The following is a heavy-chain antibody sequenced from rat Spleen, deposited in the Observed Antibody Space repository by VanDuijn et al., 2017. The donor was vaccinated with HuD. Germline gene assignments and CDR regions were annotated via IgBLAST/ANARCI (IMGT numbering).Heavy chain of an antibody. D-gene: IGHD1-4*01. CDR3: ASGIHDY. Sequence: QVQLMESGPGLVQPSETLSLTCTVSGFSLTSNGVSWVRQPPGKGLEWIAAISSGGSTYYNSVIKSRLNISRDTSKDQVFLKMNSPQTEDTAVYFCASGIHDYWGQGVMVTVSS. CDR1: GFSLTSNG. V-gene: IGHV2S12*01. CDR2: ISSGGST. J-gene: IGHJ2*01.